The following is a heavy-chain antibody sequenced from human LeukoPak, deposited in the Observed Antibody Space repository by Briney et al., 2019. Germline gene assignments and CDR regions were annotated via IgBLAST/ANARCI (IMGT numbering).Heavy chain of an antibody. J-gene: IGHJ4*02. CDR1: GDSINSLDL. Sequence: SGTLSLTCTVSGDSINSLDLWSWVRQPPGKGLEWIGEMYLSGTTHSNPSVKSRVTISTDKSKNQFFLNLSSVTAADTAVYYCAGLVGRYSSGLYYYYFDYWGQGTLVTVSS. CDR3: AGLVGRYSSGLYYYYFDY. V-gene: IGHV4-4*02. CDR2: MYLSGTT. D-gene: IGHD3-22*01.